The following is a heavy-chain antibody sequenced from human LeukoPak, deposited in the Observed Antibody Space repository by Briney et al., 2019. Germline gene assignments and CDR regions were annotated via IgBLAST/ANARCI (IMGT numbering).Heavy chain of an antibody. CDR1: GFTFSSYS. V-gene: IGHV3-21*01. J-gene: IGHJ6*03. D-gene: IGHD5-24*01. CDR3: ARVEMATITFRYYYYMDV. Sequence: GGSLRLSCAAPGFTFSSYSMNWVRQAPGKGLEWVSSISSSSSYIYYADSVKGRFTISRDNAKNSLYLQMNSLRAEDTAVYYSARVEMATITFRYYYYMDVWGKGTTVTVSS. CDR2: ISSSSSYI.